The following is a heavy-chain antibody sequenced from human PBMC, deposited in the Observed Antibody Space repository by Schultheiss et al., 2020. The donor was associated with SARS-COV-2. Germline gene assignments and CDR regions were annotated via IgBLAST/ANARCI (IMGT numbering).Heavy chain of an antibody. J-gene: IGHJ4*02. D-gene: IGHD1-14*01. V-gene: IGHV4-4*07. CDR3: ARDAGNYFDY. CDR1: GGSISSYY. CDR2: IYHSGST. Sequence: SETLSLTCTVSGGSISSYYWSWIRQPAGKGLEWIGSIYHSGSTYYNPSLKSRVTISVDTSKNQFSLKLSSVTAADTAVYYCARDAGNYFDYWGQGTLVTVSS.